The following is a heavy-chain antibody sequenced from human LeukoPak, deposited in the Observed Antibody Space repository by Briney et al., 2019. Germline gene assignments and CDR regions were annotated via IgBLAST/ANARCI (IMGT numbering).Heavy chain of an antibody. CDR2: INPNSGGT. J-gene: IGHJ4*02. V-gene: IGHV1-2*02. CDR1: GYTFTGYY. Sequence: ASVKVSCKASGYTFTGYYMHWVRQAPGQGLEWMGWINPNSGGTNYAQKFQGRVTMTRDTSISTAYMELSRLRSDDTAVYYCARSCSSTSCYGSMDYFDYWGQGTLVTVSS. CDR3: ARSCSSTSCYGSMDYFDY. D-gene: IGHD2-2*01.